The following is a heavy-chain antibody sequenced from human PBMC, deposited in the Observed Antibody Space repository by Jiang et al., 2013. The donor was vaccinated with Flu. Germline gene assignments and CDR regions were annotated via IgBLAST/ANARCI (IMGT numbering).Heavy chain of an antibody. J-gene: IGHJ4*02. CDR1: GFTFSSYA. CDR2: ISGSGGST. V-gene: IGHV3-23*01. Sequence: QLLESGGGLVQPGGSLRLSCAASGFTFSSYAMSWVRQAPGKGLEWVSAISGSGGSTYYADSVKGRFTISRDNSKNTLYLQMNSLRAEDTAVYYCAKDLGDLILAAADLPVGFDYWGQGTLVTVSS. CDR3: AKDLGDLILAAADLPVGFDY. D-gene: IGHD6-13*01.